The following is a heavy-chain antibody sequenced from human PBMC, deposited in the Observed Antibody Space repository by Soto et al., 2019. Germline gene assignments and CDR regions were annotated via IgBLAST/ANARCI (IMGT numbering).Heavy chain of an antibody. D-gene: IGHD4-17*01. J-gene: IGHJ4*02. V-gene: IGHV4-59*01. CDR3: ARDYGDCFDF. CDR1: GCSISSYY. Sequence: SETLSLTCTFSGCSISSYYWSWIRQPPGKGLEWIGYIYYTGSTNYNPSLKSRVTISVDTSKNQFSLNLSSVTAADTAVYYCARDYGDCFDFWGQGTLVTVS. CDR2: IYYTGST.